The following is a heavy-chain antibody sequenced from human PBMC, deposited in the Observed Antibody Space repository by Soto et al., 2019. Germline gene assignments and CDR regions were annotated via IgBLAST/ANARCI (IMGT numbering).Heavy chain of an antibody. CDR2: VIAIFGTA. CDR1: GGTFSSYA. D-gene: IGHD1-26*01. J-gene: IGHJ4*02. CDR3: ARTAPQGGCHY. Sequence: QVQLVQSGAEVKKPGSSVKVSCKASGGTFSSYAISWVRQAPGQGIEWMGGVIAIFGTANYAQNFKCRVTIPADESTSTAYMELSSLTSEHTAVYYFARTAPQGGCHYWGQGTLVTVSS. V-gene: IGHV1-69*12.